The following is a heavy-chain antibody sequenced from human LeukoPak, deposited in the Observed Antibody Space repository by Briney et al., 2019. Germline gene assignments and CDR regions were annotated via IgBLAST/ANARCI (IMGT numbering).Heavy chain of an antibody. V-gene: IGHV4-31*03. CDR1: GGSISSGGYY. D-gene: IGHD3-22*01. Sequence: PSQTLSLTCTVSGGSISSGGYYWSWIRQHPGKGLEWIGYIYYSGSTYYNPSLKSRVTISVDTSKNQFSLKLSSVTAADTAVYYCARAPLTYYYDSSGYLDYWGQGTLVTVSS. CDR2: IYYSGST. CDR3: ARAPLTYYYDSSGYLDY. J-gene: IGHJ4*02.